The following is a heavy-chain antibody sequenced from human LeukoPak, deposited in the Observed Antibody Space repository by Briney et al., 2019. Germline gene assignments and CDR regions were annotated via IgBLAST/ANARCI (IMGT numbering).Heavy chain of an antibody. V-gene: IGHV1-18*04. CDR3: ARCGWEYYYYYYYMDV. Sequence: ASVKVSCKASGYTFTSYYMHWVRQAPGQGLEWMGWISAYNGNTNYAQKLQGRVTMTTDTSTSTAYMELRSLRSDDTAVYYCARCGWEYYYYYYYMDVWGKGTTVTVSS. J-gene: IGHJ6*03. CDR2: ISAYNGNT. CDR1: GYTFTSYY. D-gene: IGHD6-19*01.